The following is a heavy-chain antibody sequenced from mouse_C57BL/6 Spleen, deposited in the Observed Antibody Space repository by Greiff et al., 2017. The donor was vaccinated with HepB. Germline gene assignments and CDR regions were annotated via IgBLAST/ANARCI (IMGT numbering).Heavy chain of an antibody. CDR3: TLYGSSSWFAY. CDR2: IRNKANNHAT. V-gene: IGHV6-6*01. CDR1: GFTFSDAW. J-gene: IGHJ3*01. Sequence: EVKVVGSGGGLVQPGGSMKLSCAASGFTFSDAWMDWVRQSPEKGLEWVAEIRNKANNHATYYAESVKGRFTISRDDSKSSVYLQMNSLRAEDTGIYYCTLYGSSSWFAYWGQGTLVTVSA. D-gene: IGHD1-1*01.